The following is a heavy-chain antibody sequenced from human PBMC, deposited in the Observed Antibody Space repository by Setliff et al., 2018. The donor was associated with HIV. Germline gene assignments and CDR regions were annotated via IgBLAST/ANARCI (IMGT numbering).Heavy chain of an antibody. D-gene: IGHD3-10*01. CDR2: INDNGST. CDR1: GGSFSNYY. Sequence: SETLSLTCAVYGGSFSNYYWSWIRQPPGKGLEWSGEINDNGSTNYNPSLKSRVTISVDTSKNQFSLNLSSVTAADTAVYYCARVRGRYYYHYAMDVWGQGTTVTVSS. CDR3: ARVRGRYYYHYAMDV. V-gene: IGHV4-34*01. J-gene: IGHJ6*02.